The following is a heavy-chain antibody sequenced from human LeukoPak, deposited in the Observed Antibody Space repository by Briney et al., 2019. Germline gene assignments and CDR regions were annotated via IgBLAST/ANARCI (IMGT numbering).Heavy chain of an antibody. Sequence: ASVTVSCKASGYTFTSYYMHWVRQAPGQGLEWMGIINPSGGSTSYAQKFQGRVTMTRDTSTSTVYMELSSLRSEDTAVYYCASDCSSTSCYLYWGQGTLVTVSS. CDR2: INPSGGST. CDR3: ASDCSSTSCYLY. J-gene: IGHJ4*02. V-gene: IGHV1-46*01. D-gene: IGHD2-2*01. CDR1: GYTFTSYY.